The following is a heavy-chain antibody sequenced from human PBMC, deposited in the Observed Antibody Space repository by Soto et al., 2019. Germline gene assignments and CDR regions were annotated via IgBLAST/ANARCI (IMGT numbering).Heavy chain of an antibody. Sequence: EVQLVESGGGLVQPGGSLKLSCAASGFTFSGSAMHWVRQASGKGLEWVGRIRSKANSYATAYAASVKGRFTISRDDSKNTAYLQMNSLKTEDTAVYYCTSGGEQLVRDHYYYGMDVWGQGTTVTVSS. CDR2: IRSKANSYAT. V-gene: IGHV3-73*02. J-gene: IGHJ6*02. CDR1: GFTFSGSA. CDR3: TSGGEQLVRDHYYYGMDV. D-gene: IGHD6-6*01.